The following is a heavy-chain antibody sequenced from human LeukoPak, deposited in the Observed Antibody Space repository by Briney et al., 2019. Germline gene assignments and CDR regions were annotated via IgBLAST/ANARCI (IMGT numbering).Heavy chain of an antibody. V-gene: IGHV3-23*01. CDR3: AKGDRAIAAAGTGFDY. J-gene: IGHJ4*02. CDR1: GFTFSSYA. D-gene: IGHD6-13*01. CDR2: ISGSGGST. Sequence: GGSLRLSCAASGFTFSSYAMSWVRQAPGKGLEWVSAISGSGGSTYYADSVKGRFTISRDNTKNTLYLQMNSLRAEDTAVYYCAKGDRAIAAAGTGFDYWGQGTLVTVSS.